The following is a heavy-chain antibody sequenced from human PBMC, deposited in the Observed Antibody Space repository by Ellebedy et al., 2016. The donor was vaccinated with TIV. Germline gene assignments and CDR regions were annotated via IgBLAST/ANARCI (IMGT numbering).Heavy chain of an antibody. CDR2: ISYDGSNK. V-gene: IGHV3-30-3*01. Sequence: GESLKISCAASGFTFSSYVMHWVRQAPGKGLEWVAVISYDGSNKYYADSVKGRFTISRDNSKNTLYLQMNSLRAEDTAVYYCARDIVVVPAAMPVGLGYWGQGTLVTVSS. J-gene: IGHJ4*02. D-gene: IGHD2-2*01. CDR3: ARDIVVVPAAMPVGLGY. CDR1: GFTFSSYV.